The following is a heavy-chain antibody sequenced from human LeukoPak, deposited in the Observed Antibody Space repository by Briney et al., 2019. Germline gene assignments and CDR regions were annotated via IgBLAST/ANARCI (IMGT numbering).Heavy chain of an antibody. Sequence: ASVTVSCKTSGYTFTDYYIHWVRQAPGQGLAWMGIIFPSGSNTNYAQTFQGRITMTRDTSTTTVFMELTGLTSEDTAVYFCVREQSGGTFDYWGQGTLVTVSS. CDR2: IFPSGSNT. CDR1: GYTFTDYY. CDR3: VREQSGGTFDY. D-gene: IGHD1-26*01. J-gene: IGHJ4*02. V-gene: IGHV1-46*01.